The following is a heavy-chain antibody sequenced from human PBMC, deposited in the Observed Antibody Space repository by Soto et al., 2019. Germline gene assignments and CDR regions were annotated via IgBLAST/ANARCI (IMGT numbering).Heavy chain of an antibody. CDR3: AKSLSAIPGDS. J-gene: IGHJ4*02. V-gene: IGHV3-7*02. D-gene: IGHD2-2*01. CDR1: GFTFSSYW. CDR2: IKQDGSEK. Sequence: EVQLVESGGGLVQSGGSLRLSCAASGFTFSSYWMSWVRQGPGKGTEWVANIKQDGSEKYYVDSVKGRITISRDNAKNSLYMKMTSLRAEDAAVYHCAKSLSAIPGDSWGQGTLVTVSS.